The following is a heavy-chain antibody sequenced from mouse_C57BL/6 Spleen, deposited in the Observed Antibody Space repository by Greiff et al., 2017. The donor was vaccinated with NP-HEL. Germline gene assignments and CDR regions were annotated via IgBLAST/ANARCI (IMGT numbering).Heavy chain of an antibody. D-gene: IGHD1-1*01. J-gene: IGHJ3*01. CDR1: GFNIKDDY. Sequence: VQLQQSGAELVRPGASVKLSCTASGFNIKDDYMHWVKQRPEQGLEWIGWIDSENGDTEYASKFQGKATITADTSSNTAYLQLSSLTSEDTAVYYCTPKGVYYGSSSFAYWGQGTLVTVSA. V-gene: IGHV14-4*01. CDR2: IDSENGDT. CDR3: TPKGVYYGSSSFAY.